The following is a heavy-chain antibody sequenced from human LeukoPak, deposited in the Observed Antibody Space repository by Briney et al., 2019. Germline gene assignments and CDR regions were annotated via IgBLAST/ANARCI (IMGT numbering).Heavy chain of an antibody. D-gene: IGHD2-15*01. CDR3: ARDPRYCSGGSCYYMDV. CDR1: GYTFTSYY. Sequence: ASVKVSCKASGYTFTSYYMHWVRQAPGQGLEWMGWINPNSGGTNYAQKFQGRVTMTRDTSISTAYMELSRLRSDDTAVYYCARDPRYCSGGSCYYMDVWGKGTTVTVSS. CDR2: INPNSGGT. J-gene: IGHJ6*03. V-gene: IGHV1-2*02.